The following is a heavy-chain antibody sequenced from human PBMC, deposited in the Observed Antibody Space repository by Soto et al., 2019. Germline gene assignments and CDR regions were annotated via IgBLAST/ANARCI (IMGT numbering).Heavy chain of an antibody. Sequence: SLRLSCAASGFTFSSYSMNWVRQAPGKGLEWVSSISSSSSYIYYADSVKGRFTISRDNAKNSLYLQMNSLRAEDTAVYYCATNIAVAGYWYFDLWGRGTLVTVSS. CDR3: ATNIAVAGYWYFDL. CDR1: GFTFSSYS. J-gene: IGHJ2*01. D-gene: IGHD6-19*01. V-gene: IGHV3-21*01. CDR2: ISSSSSYI.